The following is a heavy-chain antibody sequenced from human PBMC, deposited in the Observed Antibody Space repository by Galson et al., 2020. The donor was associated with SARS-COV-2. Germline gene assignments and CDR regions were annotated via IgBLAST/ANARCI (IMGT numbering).Heavy chain of an antibody. Sequence: ASVKVSCKASGYTFTGYYMHWVRQAPGHGLEWMGWINPNSGGPNYAQKFQGRVTMTRDTSISTAYMELSRLRSDDTAVYYCARGGTYYYDSSGYYLDAFDIWGQGTMVTVSS. D-gene: IGHD3-22*01. V-gene: IGHV1-2*02. CDR1: GYTFTGYY. J-gene: IGHJ3*02. CDR3: ARGGTYYYDSSGYYLDAFDI. CDR2: INPNSGGP.